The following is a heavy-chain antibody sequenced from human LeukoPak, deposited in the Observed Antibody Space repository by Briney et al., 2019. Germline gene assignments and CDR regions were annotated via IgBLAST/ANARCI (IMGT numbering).Heavy chain of an antibody. Sequence: PSETLSLTCAVSGGSISNSNWWTWVRQPPGEGLEWIGEIHHSGGSNYNPSLKSRVTISVDTSKNQFSLKLSSVTAADTAVYYCAAQYSGYVRLDYWGQGTLVTVSS. D-gene: IGHD5-12*01. V-gene: IGHV4-4*02. CDR2: IHHSGGS. J-gene: IGHJ4*02. CDR3: AAQYSGYVRLDY. CDR1: GGSISNSNW.